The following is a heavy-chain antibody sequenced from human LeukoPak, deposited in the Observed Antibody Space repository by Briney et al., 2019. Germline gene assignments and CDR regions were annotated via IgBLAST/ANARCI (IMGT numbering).Heavy chain of an antibody. V-gene: IGHV3-7*01. CDR1: GFTFSSYW. D-gene: IGHD4-11*01. CDR3: ARDDYRSRCLHP. CDR2: IKGDGSEK. Sequence: GGSLRLSCAASGFTFSSYWMSWVRLAPGKGLEWVANIKGDGSEKWYADSVKGRFTISRDNAQNSVHLQMHSLRAEATAVYQCARDDYRSRCLHPWGQGTLVTVTS. J-gene: IGHJ5*02.